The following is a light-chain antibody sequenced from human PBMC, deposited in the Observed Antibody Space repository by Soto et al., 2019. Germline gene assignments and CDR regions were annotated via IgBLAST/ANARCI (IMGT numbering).Light chain of an antibody. Sequence: IGMTQSPATLSVSPGERATLSCRASQTVSSNLAWYRQKPGQAPRLLIYDASNRATGIPARFSGSGSGTDFTLTISSLEPEDFAVYYCQQRSNWPPWTFGQGTKVDIK. V-gene: IGKV3-11*01. J-gene: IGKJ1*01. CDR2: DAS. CDR3: QQRSNWPPWT. CDR1: QTVSSN.